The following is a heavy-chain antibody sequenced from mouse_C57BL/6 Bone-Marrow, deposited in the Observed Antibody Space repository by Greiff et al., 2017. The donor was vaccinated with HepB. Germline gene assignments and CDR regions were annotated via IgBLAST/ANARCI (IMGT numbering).Heavy chain of an antibody. CDR2: IWSGGST. CDR3: ARMDYYGSRGYWYFDV. Sequence: QVQLQQSGPGLVQPSQSLSITCTVSGFSLTSYGVHWVRQSPGKGLEWLGVIWSGGSTDYNAAFISRLSISKDNSKSQVFFKMNSLQADDIAIYYCARMDYYGSRGYWYFDVWGTGTTVTVSS. CDR1: GFSLTSYG. J-gene: IGHJ1*03. D-gene: IGHD1-1*01. V-gene: IGHV2-2*01.